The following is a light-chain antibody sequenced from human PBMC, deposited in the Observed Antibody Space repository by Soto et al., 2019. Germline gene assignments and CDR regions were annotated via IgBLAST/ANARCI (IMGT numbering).Light chain of an antibody. J-gene: IGLJ1*01. Sequence: QSVLTPKPSASGTPGQRVNIACAGYSSSIEMNTVRCYHHFPVTSPNLLIYSNNQRPSGVPDRFSGSKSGTSASLATSGLKSEDEADYYCAAWDESLNALVFGTGNKVTVL. CDR1: SSSIEMNT. CDR2: SNN. CDR3: AAWDESLNALV. V-gene: IGLV1-44*01.